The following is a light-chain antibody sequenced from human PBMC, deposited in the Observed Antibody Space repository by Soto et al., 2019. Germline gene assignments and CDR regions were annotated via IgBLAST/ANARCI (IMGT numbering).Light chain of an antibody. CDR2: EVS. CDR1: SSDVGGYNY. J-gene: IGLJ3*02. CDR3: SSYTSSSTPNWV. V-gene: IGLV2-14*01. Sequence: QSALTQPASVSGSPGQSITISCTGTSSDVGGYNYVSWYQQHPGKAPKLMIYEVSNRPSGVSNRFSGSKSGNTASLTISGLQAEDEAEYYCSSYTSSSTPNWVFGGGTKLTVL.